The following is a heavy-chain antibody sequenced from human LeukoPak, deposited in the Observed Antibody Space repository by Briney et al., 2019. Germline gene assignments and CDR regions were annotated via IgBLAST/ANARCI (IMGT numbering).Heavy chain of an antibody. D-gene: IGHD6-13*01. J-gene: IGHJ4*02. CDR2: ISGSGGST. CDR1: GFTFSSYA. V-gene: IGHV3-23*01. CDR3: AEDGFLPFVNIAAAGEGNYFDY. Sequence: PGGSLRLSCAASGFTFSSYAMSWVRQAPGKGLEWVSAISGSGGSTYYADSVKGRFTISRDNSKNTLYLQMNSLRAEDTAVYYCAEDGFLPFVNIAAAGEGNYFDYWGQGTLVTVSS.